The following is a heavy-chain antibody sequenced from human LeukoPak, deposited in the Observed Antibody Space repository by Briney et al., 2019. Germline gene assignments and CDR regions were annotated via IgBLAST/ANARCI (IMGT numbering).Heavy chain of an antibody. CDR3: ARGSTSWDYYYGMDV. V-gene: IGHV1-2*02. D-gene: IGHD2-2*01. J-gene: IGHJ6*02. CDR1: GYTFTGHY. Sequence: ASVKVSCKASGYTFTGHYMHWVRQAPGQGLEWMGWINPNSGGTNYAQKFQGRVTMTRDTSISTAHMELSTLRSDDTAVYYCARGSTSWDYYYGMDVWGQGTTVTVSS. CDR2: INPNSGGT.